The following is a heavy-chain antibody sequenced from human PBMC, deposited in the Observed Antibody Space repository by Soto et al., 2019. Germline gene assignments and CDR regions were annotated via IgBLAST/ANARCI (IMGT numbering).Heavy chain of an antibody. Sequence: PGESLKISCKGSGYSFSTYWIGWVRQMPGKGLEWMGIIYPGDSDTRYSPSFQGQVTISADKSISTAYLQWNSLKASDTAMYYCARPGYSDYDLANYGMDVWGQGTPVTVYS. D-gene: IGHD5-12*01. V-gene: IGHV5-51*01. CDR3: ARPGYSDYDLANYGMDV. CDR1: GYSFSTYW. J-gene: IGHJ6*02. CDR2: IYPGDSDT.